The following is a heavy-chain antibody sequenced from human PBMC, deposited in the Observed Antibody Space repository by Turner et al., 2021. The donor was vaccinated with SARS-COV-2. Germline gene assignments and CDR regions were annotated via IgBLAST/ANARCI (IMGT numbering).Heavy chain of an antibody. CDR1: GGSISSSTCY. V-gene: IGHV4-39*02. Sequence: QLQLPESGPGLVKPSETLSLTCTVSGGSISSSTCYWGWIRQPPGKGLEWIGNIDYSGSTYYNPSLKSRVTISVDTTKNHFSLKLSSVTAADTAVYYCARRMDTARDYYGMDVWGQGTTVTVSS. CDR3: ARRMDTARDYYGMDV. J-gene: IGHJ6*02. CDR2: IDYSGST. D-gene: IGHD5-18*01.